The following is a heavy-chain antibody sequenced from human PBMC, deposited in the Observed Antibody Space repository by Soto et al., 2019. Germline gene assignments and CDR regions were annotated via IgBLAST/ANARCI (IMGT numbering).Heavy chain of an antibody. CDR2: IYSSGST. CDR1: GDSVSSDNYY. J-gene: IGHJ4*02. CDR3: ARDTRGYSRAFDY. Sequence: TLSLTCTVSGDSVSSDNYYWTWIRQPPGKGLEWIGYIYSSGSTNYNPSLKSRVTISLDTSTNQFSLKLTSVTAADTAVYYCARDTRGYSRAFDYWGQGALVTVSS. V-gene: IGHV4-61*01. D-gene: IGHD5-18*01.